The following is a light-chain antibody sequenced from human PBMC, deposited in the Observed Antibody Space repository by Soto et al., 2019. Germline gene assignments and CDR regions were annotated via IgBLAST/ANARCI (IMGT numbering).Light chain of an antibody. V-gene: IGKV3-11*01. CDR1: QSVSSY. Sequence: EIVLTQSPATLSLSPGERATLSCRASQSVSSYLAWYQQKPGQAPRLLIYDASNRATGIPARFSGSGSGTDFTLTISILEPEDFAVYYCQQYGSSRTFGQGTKVDVK. J-gene: IGKJ1*01. CDR3: QQYGSSRT. CDR2: DAS.